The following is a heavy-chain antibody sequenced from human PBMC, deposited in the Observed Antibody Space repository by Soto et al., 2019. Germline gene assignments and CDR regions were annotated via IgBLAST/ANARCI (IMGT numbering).Heavy chain of an antibody. J-gene: IGHJ4*02. V-gene: IGHV7-4-1*01. D-gene: IGHD1-26*01. CDR2: INTNTGNP. CDR1: GGTFSSYA. Sequence: ASVKVSCKASGGTFSSYAMNWVRQAPGQGLEWMGWINTNTGNPTYAQGFTGRFVFSLDTSVSTAYLQICSLKAEDTAVYYCARDKGGSYVDYFDYWGQGTLVTVSS. CDR3: ARDKGGSYVDYFDY.